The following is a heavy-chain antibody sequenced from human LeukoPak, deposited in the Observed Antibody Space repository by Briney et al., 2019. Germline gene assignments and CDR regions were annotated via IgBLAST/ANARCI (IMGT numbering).Heavy chain of an antibody. V-gene: IGHV3-7*03. J-gene: IGHJ4*02. CDR3: ARVGAAGFDY. D-gene: IGHD6-13*01. CDR2: INEDGSEK. CDR1: GFTLTRYW. Sequence: GGSLRLSCAASGFTLTRYWMSWVREAPGKGPEWVANINEDGSEKYYLDSVRGRFTFSRDNARNSLYLQMNSLRVEDAAVYFCARVGAAGFDYWGQGALVTVSS.